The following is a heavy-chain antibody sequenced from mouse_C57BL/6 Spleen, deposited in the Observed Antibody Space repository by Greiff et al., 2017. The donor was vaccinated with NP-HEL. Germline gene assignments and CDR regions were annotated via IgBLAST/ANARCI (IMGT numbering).Heavy chain of an antibody. CDR1: GFNIKNTY. CDR3: ARGNWDGDYFDY. J-gene: IGHJ2*01. CDR2: IDPADGNT. Sequence: EVQLQQSVAELVRPGASVKLSCTASGFNIKNTYMHWVKQRPEQGLEWIGRIDPADGNTKYAPNFQGKATITADTASNTAYLQLSSPTSEDTAIYYCARGNWDGDYFDYWGQGTTLTVSS. V-gene: IGHV14-3*01. D-gene: IGHD4-1*01.